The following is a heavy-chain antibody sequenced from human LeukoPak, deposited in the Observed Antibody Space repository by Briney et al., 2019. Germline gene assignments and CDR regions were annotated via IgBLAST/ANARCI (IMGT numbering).Heavy chain of an antibody. CDR3: ARTEGTVAYDS. V-gene: IGHV3-74*01. CDR1: GFTFSNYW. J-gene: IGHJ5*01. Sequence: GGPLRLSCAASGFTFSNYWMHWVRQAPGKGLVWVSRINSDGSGTTYADSVRGRFTISRDNAKNTLYLQVNSLRAEDTAVYYCARTEGTVAYDSWGQGTLVIVSS. CDR2: INSDGSGT. D-gene: IGHD4-23*01.